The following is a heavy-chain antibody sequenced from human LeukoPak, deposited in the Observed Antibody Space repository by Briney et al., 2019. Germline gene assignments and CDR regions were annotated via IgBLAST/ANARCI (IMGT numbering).Heavy chain of an antibody. J-gene: IGHJ4*02. D-gene: IGHD6-19*01. V-gene: IGHV1-3*01. CDR2: INAGNGNT. Sequence: ASVKVACKASGYTSTSYAMHWVRQAPGQRLEWMGWINAGNGNTKYSQKFQGRVTITRDTSASTAYMELSSLRSEDTAVYCCTREAQIAVQFDYWGQGTLVTVSS. CDR3: TREAQIAVQFDY. CDR1: GYTSTSYA.